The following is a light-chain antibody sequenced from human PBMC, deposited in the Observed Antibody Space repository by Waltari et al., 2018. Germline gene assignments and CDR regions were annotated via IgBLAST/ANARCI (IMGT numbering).Light chain of an antibody. Sequence: EIVLTQSPGTLSLSPGERATLPGRASQSVSSSYLAWYQQKPGQAPRLLIYGASSRAPGIPDRFSGSGSGTDFTLTISRLGPEDFAVYYCQQYGSSPPWTFGQGTKVEIK. J-gene: IGKJ1*01. CDR1: QSVSSSY. V-gene: IGKV3-20*01. CDR3: QQYGSSPPWT. CDR2: GAS.